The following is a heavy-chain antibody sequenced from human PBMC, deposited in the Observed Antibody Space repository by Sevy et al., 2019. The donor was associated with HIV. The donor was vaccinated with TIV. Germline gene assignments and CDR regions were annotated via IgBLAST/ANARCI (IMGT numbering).Heavy chain of an antibody. CDR1: GYTFTGYY. CDR3: VRDDRDGYFDY. V-gene: IGHV1-2*02. Sequence: ASVKVSCKASGYTFTGYYMHWVRQAPGQGLEWMGWINHDSGGPIYAPKFQGRVTLTRDTSISTAYMELSRLKSDDTAVYYCVRDDRDGYFDYWGQGTLVTVSS. CDR2: INHDSGGP. J-gene: IGHJ4*02.